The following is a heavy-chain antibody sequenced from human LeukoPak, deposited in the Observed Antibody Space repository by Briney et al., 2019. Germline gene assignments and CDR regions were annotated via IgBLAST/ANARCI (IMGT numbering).Heavy chain of an antibody. CDR1: GVSISSYY. CDR2: IYYSGST. J-gene: IGHJ3*02. Sequence: SETLSLTCTVSGVSISSYYWSWIRQPPGKGLEWIGYIYYSGSTNYNPSLKSRVTISVDTSKNQFSLKLSSVTAADAAVYYCARGPKYEAFDIWGQGTTVTVSS. CDR3: ARGPKYEAFDI. D-gene: IGHD3-3*01. V-gene: IGHV4-59*01.